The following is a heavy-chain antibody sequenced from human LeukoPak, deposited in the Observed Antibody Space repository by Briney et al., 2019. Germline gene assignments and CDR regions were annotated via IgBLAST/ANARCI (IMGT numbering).Heavy chain of an antibody. D-gene: IGHD1-7*01. Sequence: GGSLRLSCAASGFTFDDYAMHWVRQAPGKGLEWGSGISWNSGSIGYADSVKGRFTISRDNAKNSLYMQMNSLRAEDMALYYCAKGSITGTTGFDYWGQGTLVTVSS. CDR3: AKGSITGTTGFDY. CDR1: GFTFDDYA. CDR2: ISWNSGSI. J-gene: IGHJ4*02. V-gene: IGHV3-9*03.